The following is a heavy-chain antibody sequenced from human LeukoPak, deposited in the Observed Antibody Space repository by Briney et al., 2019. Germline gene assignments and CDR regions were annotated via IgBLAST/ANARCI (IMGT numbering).Heavy chain of an antibody. D-gene: IGHD5-24*01. CDR1: GYSFTNYW. Sequence: GESLKISCKGSGYSFTNYWIGWVRQMPGKRLEWMGIIYPGDSDTRYSPSFQGQVTISADKSISTAYLQWSSLKASDTAMYYCARHRIQMATRHAFDIWGQGTMVTVSS. J-gene: IGHJ3*02. V-gene: IGHV5-51*01. CDR2: IYPGDSDT. CDR3: ARHRIQMATRHAFDI.